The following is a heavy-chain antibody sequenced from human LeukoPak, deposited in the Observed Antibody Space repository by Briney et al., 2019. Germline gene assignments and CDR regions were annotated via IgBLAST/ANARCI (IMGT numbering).Heavy chain of an antibody. CDR3: ARDFLPRYSSGWYNYYYGMDV. V-gene: IGHV3-21*01. CDR2: ISSSSYI. J-gene: IGHJ6*02. D-gene: IGHD6-19*01. CDR1: GFTFSSYS. Sequence: GGSLRLSCAASGFTFSSYSMNWVRQAPGKGLEWVSSISSSSYIYYADSVKGRFTISRDNAKNSLYLQMNSLRAKDTAVYYCARDFLPRYSSGWYNYYYGMDVWGQGTTVTVSS.